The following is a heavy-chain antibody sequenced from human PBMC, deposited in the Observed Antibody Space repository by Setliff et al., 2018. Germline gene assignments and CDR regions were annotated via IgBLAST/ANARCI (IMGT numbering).Heavy chain of an antibody. Sequence: PGGSLRLSCEASGFTFSGYIMNWVRQAPGKGLEWVTYISSSSHIISYEDSVKGRFNISRDKAKKSLSLQMKSLRAEDTDVYYCARYNNYYDRSGYYSGHDVWGQGSLVTVSS. CDR2: ISSSSHII. CDR3: ARYNNYYDRSGYYSGHDV. J-gene: IGHJ4*03. D-gene: IGHD3-22*01. V-gene: IGHV3-48*01. CDR1: GFTFSGYI.